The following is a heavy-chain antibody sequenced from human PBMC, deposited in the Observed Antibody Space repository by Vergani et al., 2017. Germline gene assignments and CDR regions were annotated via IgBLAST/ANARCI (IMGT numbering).Heavy chain of an antibody. D-gene: IGHD2-2*01. CDR2: IIPIFGTA. V-gene: IGHV1-69*01. CDR1: GGTFSSYA. CDR3: ARDSDIVVXPALRYSYYYYMDV. Sequence: QVQLVQSGAEVKKPGSSVKVSCKASGGTFSSYAISWVRQAPGQGLEWMGGIIPIFGTANYAQKFQGRVTITADESTSTAYMELSSLRSEDTAVYYCARDSDIVVXPALRYSYYYYMDVWGKGTTVTVSS. J-gene: IGHJ6*03.